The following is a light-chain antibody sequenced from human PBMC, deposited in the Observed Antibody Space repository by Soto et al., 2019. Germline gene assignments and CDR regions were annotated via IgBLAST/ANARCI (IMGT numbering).Light chain of an antibody. CDR2: KVS. Sequence: DVVMTQSPLSLPVTLGQPASISCRSNQSLVHSDGIAYFSWFQQRPGQSPRRLIYKVSNRDSGVPDRFSGSGSGTDFTLKISRVEAEDVGVYYCMQGTHWPPWTFGQGTKVDIK. CDR1: QSLVHSDGIAY. CDR3: MQGTHWPPWT. V-gene: IGKV2-30*02. J-gene: IGKJ1*01.